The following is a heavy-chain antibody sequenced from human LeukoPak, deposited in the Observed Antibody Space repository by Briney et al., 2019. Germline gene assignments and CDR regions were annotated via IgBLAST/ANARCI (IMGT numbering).Heavy chain of an antibody. CDR2: ISWNSGSI. D-gene: IGHD1-26*01. V-gene: IGHV3-9*01. Sequence: GGSLRLSCAASGFTVSSNYMSWVRQAPGKGLEWVSGISWNSGSIGYADSVKGRFTISRDNAKNSLYLQMNSLRAEDTALYYCAKDTAVGALDYWGQGTLVTVSS. CDR1: GFTVSSNY. CDR3: AKDTAVGALDY. J-gene: IGHJ4*02.